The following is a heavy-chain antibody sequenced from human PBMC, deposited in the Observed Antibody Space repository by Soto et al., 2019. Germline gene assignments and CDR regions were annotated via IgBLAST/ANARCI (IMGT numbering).Heavy chain of an antibody. Sequence: GGSLRLSCAASGFTFSSYAMHWVRQAPGKGLEWVAVISYDGSNKYYADSVKGRFTITRDNSKNTLYLQMNSLRAEDTAVYYCARAGNDSVYGREVWGQGTTVTVSS. D-gene: IGHD1-1*01. CDR1: GFTFSSYA. CDR3: ARAGNDSVYGREV. V-gene: IGHV3-30-3*01. CDR2: ISYDGSNK. J-gene: IGHJ6*02.